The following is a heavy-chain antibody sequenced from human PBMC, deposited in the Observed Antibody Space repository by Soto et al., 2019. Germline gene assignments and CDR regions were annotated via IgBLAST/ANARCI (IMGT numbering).Heavy chain of an antibody. CDR1: GGSISSYY. V-gene: IGHV4-59*01. D-gene: IGHD3-10*01. CDR3: ARDLVVRGVMSRTHYFDY. J-gene: IGHJ4*02. Sequence: QVQLQESGPGLVKPSETLSLTCTVSGGSISSYYWSWIRQPPGKGLEWIGYIYYSGSTNYNPSLKSRVTISVDTYKNQFSLKLSSVTAADTAVYYCARDLVVRGVMSRTHYFDYWGQGTLVTVSS. CDR2: IYYSGST.